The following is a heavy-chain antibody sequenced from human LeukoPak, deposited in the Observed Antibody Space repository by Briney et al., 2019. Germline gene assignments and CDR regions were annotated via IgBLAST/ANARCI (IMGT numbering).Heavy chain of an antibody. CDR3: AKDNYYDSSGYYYR. D-gene: IGHD3-22*01. J-gene: IGHJ5*02. CDR1: GFTFSDYY. CDR2: ISSSGTTI. Sequence: GGSLRLSCAASGFTFSDYYMSWIRQPPGKGLEWVSYISSSGTTIYYADSVRGRFTVSRDNAKNSLYLQMDSLSAEDTAVYYCAKDNYYDSSGYYYRWGQGTLVTVSS. V-gene: IGHV3-11*01.